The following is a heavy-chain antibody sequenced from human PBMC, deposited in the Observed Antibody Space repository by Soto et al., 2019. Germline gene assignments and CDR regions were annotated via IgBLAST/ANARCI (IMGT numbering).Heavy chain of an antibody. CDR3: AGIGVCDREYVA. D-gene: IGHD2-8*01. J-gene: IGHJ5*02. CDR2: INPNSGVT. CDR1: GYTFTAYY. V-gene: IGHV1-2*02. Sequence: ASGKVSCKASGYTFTAYYMHGVRQTPGQGLEWMGWINPNSGVTSYAQKFQDRVTMTRDTSISTAYKELDRLKSDDAAMYYCAGIGVCDREYVAWGQGNRVTVSS.